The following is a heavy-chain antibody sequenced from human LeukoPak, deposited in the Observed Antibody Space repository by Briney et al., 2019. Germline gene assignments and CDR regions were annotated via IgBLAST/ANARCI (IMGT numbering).Heavy chain of an antibody. D-gene: IGHD6-13*01. CDR1: GGSISRYY. CDR3: ARRSSSFDY. J-gene: IGHJ4*02. CDR2: IYYSGSN. Sequence: SETLSLTCTVSGGSISRYYWSGIRQPPRKGLEWIGYIYYSGSNNYNPSLKSRVTISVDTSKNQFSLKLSSVTAADTAVYYCARRSSSFDYWGQGTLVTVSS. V-gene: IGHV4-59*01.